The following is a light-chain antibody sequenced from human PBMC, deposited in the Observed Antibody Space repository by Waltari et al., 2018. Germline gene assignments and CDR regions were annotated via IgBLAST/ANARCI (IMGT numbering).Light chain of an antibody. CDR1: QSVSSY. V-gene: IGKV3-11*01. Sequence: EIVLTQSPATLSLSPGERATLSCRASQSVSSYLAWYQQKPGQAPRLLIYDASNRATGIPARSSGSGSGTDFTLTISSLQPEDFALYYCQQRSNWWTFGQGTKVEIK. CDR3: QQRSNWWT. J-gene: IGKJ1*01. CDR2: DAS.